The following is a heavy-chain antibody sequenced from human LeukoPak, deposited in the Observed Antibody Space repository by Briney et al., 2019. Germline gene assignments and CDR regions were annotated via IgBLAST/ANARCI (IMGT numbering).Heavy chain of an antibody. J-gene: IGHJ4*02. V-gene: IGHV3-33*06. CDR1: GFTFSSYS. CDR3: AKDLEYYGSGSYYLGGDY. CDR2: IWYDGSNK. D-gene: IGHD3-10*01. Sequence: GGSLRLSCAASGFTFSSYSMNWVRQAPGKGLEWVAVIWYDGSNKYYADSAKGRFTISRDNSKNTLYLQMNSLRAEDTAVYYCAKDLEYYGSGSYYLGGDYWGQGTLVTVSS.